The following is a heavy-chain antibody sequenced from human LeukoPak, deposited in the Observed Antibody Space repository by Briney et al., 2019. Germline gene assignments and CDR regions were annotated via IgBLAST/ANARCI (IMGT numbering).Heavy chain of an antibody. D-gene: IGHD5-24*01. V-gene: IGHV4-59*01. CDR3: ARTRDGYNLDAFDI. CDR1: GGSISIYY. CDR2: IYYSGST. Sequence: SETLSLTCTVSGGSISIYYWSWIRQPPGKALEWIGYIYYSGSTNYNPSLKGRVTISVDTSKNQFSLNLSSVTAADTAVYYCARTRDGYNLDAFDIWGQGTMVTVSS. J-gene: IGHJ3*02.